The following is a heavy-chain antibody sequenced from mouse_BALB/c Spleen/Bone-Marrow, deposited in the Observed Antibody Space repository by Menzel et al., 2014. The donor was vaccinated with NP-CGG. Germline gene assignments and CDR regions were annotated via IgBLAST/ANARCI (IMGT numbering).Heavy chain of an antibody. Sequence: VHLVESGAELAKPGASVKMSCKASGYTFTSYWMHWVKQRPGQGLEWIGYINPTSGYTEYNQKFEDKATLTADKSSSTAYMQLGSLTSEDSAVYYCATGYYAMDSWGQGSSVTVSS. J-gene: IGHJ4*01. CDR3: ATGYYAMDS. CDR1: GYTFTSYW. V-gene: IGHV1-7*01. CDR2: INPTSGYT.